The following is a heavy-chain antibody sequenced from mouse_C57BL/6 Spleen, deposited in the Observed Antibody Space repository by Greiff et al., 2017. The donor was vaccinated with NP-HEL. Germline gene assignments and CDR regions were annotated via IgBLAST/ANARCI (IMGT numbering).Heavy chain of an antibody. CDR3: ARWGITSGYFEV. D-gene: IGHD1-1*01. CDR2: IDPSDSEI. V-gene: IGHV1-52*01. Sequence: QVQLQQPGAELVRPGSSVKLSCKASGYTFTSYWMHWVKQRPLQGLEWIGNIDPSDSEIHYNQKFKDKATLTIEKSSSTAYMQGSSLTSEDSAVYYGARWGITSGYFEVGGTGTTGTVSS. J-gene: IGHJ1*03. CDR1: GYTFTSYW.